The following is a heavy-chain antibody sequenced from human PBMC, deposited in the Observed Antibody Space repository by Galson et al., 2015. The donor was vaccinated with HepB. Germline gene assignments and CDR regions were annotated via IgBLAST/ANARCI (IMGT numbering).Heavy chain of an antibody. D-gene: IGHD2-15*01. CDR3: DTGWGVVVVVATHQWPPVPWFDP. J-gene: IGHJ5*02. CDR2: LYYSGST. V-gene: IGHV4-30-4*01. CDR1: GGSISSGDYY. Sequence: QVQLQESGPGLVKPSQTLSLTCTVSGGSISSGDYYWSWIRQPPAKGLEWIGYLYYSGSTYYNPSLKSRVTISVDPAENPFALKLRFESALDAAVYYCDTGWGVVVVVATHQWPPVPWFDPWGQGTLVTVSS.